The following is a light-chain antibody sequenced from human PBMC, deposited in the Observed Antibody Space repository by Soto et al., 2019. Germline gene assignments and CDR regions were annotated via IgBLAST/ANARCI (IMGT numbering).Light chain of an antibody. Sequence: ESVLTQSPRTLSLSPGARPTLPCRASQSVSNNYLAWYQQKPGQAPRLLIYGASNRATGIPDRFSGSGSGTDFTLTISRLEPEDFAVYYCQQYGSSGTFGQGTKVDIK. J-gene: IGKJ1*01. CDR1: QSVSNNY. CDR3: QQYGSSGT. V-gene: IGKV3-20*01. CDR2: GAS.